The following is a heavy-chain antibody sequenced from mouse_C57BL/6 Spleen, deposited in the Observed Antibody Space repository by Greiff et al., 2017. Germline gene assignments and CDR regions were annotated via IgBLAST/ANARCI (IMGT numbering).Heavy chain of an antibody. V-gene: IGHV5-17*01. CDR1: GFTFSDYG. J-gene: IGHJ1*03. CDR3: ARGDWYFDV. Sequence: EVHLVESGGGLVKPGGSLKLSCAASGFTFSDYGMHWVRQAPEKGLEWVAYISSGSITISYADTVKGRFTISRDNAKNTLFLQMTSLRSEDTAMYYCARGDWYFDVWGTGTTVTVSS. CDR2: ISSGSITI.